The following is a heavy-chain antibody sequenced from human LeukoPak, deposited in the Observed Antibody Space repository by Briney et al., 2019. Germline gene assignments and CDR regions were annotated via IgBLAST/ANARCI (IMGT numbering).Heavy chain of an antibody. CDR3: ARSSPPIRGVILYY. Sequence: ASVKVSCKASGYTFTSYGISWVRQAPGQGLEWMGWISAYNGNTNYAQKLQGRVTMTTDTSTSTACMELRSLRSDDTAVYYCARSSPPIRGVILYYWGQGTLVTVSS. CDR1: GYTFTSYG. D-gene: IGHD3-10*01. V-gene: IGHV1-18*01. J-gene: IGHJ4*02. CDR2: ISAYNGNT.